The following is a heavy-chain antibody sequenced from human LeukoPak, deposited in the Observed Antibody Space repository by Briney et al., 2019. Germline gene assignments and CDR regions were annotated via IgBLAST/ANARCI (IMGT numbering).Heavy chain of an antibody. J-gene: IGHJ6*04. CDR2: ISGSGSGT. V-gene: IGHV3-23*01. Sequence: GGSLRLSCAASGFTFSTYAMTWVRQAPGQGLEWVSSISGSGSGTYYADSVKGRFTISRDNAKNSLYLQMNSLRAEDTAVYYCAELGITMIGGVWGKGTTVTISS. D-gene: IGHD3-10*02. CDR3: AELGITMIGGV. CDR1: GFTFSTYA.